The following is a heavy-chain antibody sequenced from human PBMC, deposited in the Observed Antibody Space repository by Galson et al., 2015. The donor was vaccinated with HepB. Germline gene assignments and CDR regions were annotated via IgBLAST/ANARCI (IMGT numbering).Heavy chain of an antibody. CDR3: ARGPGLEFDY. V-gene: IGHV3-21*01. J-gene: IGHJ4*02. D-gene: IGHD5/OR15-5a*01. CDR1: GFTFSDYS. CDR2: ISSNSSYR. Sequence: SLRLSCAASGFTFSDYSMNWVRQAPGKGLEWVSSISSNSSYRYYADSVKGRFTISRDNAKNSLYLQMSSLRAEDTAVYYCARGPGLEFDYWGQGTLVTVSS.